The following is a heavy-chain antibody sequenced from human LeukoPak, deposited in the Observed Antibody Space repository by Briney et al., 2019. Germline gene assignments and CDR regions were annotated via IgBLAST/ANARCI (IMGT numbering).Heavy chain of an antibody. V-gene: IGHV3-33*03. D-gene: IGHD4-11*01. CDR3: ALDTQTGFDYSNSLQY. CDR1: GFIFSHYA. CDR2: IWSDGTNR. J-gene: IGHJ4*02. Sequence: GTSLRLSCAASGFIFSHYALHWVSQAPGKGLEWVAVIWSDGTNRYYGDSVKGRFSISRDDSQKRVFLQMNNLRADDTAVYYCALDTQTGFDYSNSLQYWGQGALVTVSS.